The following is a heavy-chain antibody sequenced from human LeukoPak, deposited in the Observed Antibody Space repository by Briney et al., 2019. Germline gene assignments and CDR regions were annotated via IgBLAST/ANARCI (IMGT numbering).Heavy chain of an antibody. Sequence: SETLSLTCTVSGGSISNYYWIWIRQPPGKGLEWIGEINHSGSTNYNPSLKSRVTISVDTSKNQFSLKLSSVTAADTAVYYCARDLPYNYDILTGYFRWFDPWGQGTLVTVSS. CDR3: ARDLPYNYDILTGYFRWFDP. CDR2: INHSGST. CDR1: GGSISNYY. D-gene: IGHD3-9*01. V-gene: IGHV4-34*01. J-gene: IGHJ5*02.